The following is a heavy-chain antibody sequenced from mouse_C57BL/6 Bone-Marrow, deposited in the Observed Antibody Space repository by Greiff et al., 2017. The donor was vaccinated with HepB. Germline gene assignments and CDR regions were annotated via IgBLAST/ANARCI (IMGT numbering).Heavy chain of an antibody. CDR3: ERRGYCFDY. CDR2: IDPSDSYT. J-gene: IGHJ2*01. CDR1: GYTFTSYW. V-gene: IGHV1-50*01. Sequence: QVQLQQPGAELVKPGASVKLSCKASGYTFTSYWMQWVKQRPGQGLEWIGEIDPSDSYTNYNQKFKGKATLTVDTSSSTAYMQLSSLTSEDSAVYCCERRGYCFDYWGQGTTLTVSS.